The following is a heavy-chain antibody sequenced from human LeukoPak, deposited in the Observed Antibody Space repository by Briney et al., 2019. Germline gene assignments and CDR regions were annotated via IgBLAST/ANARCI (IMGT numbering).Heavy chain of an antibody. CDR2: ITTYKGNM. J-gene: IGHJ6*02. CDR3: ARDGNESGSGTFYSIGMDV. V-gene: IGHV1-18*01. D-gene: IGHD3-10*01. Sequence: ASVKVSCKASGYIFSSHGISWVRQAPGEGLEWMGWITTYKGNMAYAPKFQGRVTMTTDTSTSPAYMELRSLRSDDTAVYYCARDGNESGSGTFYSIGMDVWGHGTTVTVSS. CDR1: GYIFSSHG.